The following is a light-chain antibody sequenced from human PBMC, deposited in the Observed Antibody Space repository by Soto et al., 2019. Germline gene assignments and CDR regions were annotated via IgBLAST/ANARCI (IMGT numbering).Light chain of an antibody. Sequence: DIQMIQSLCSLSASVGDRVTITCRASQTSSNYVNWYQQEPGEAPKLLIHAASSLQGGVPSRFSGSGSGTDFTLTISSLQPEDFATYYRQQTYKTPLTFGGGTKVEI. V-gene: IGKV1-39*01. CDR1: QTSSNY. CDR2: AAS. CDR3: QQTYKTPLT. J-gene: IGKJ4*01.